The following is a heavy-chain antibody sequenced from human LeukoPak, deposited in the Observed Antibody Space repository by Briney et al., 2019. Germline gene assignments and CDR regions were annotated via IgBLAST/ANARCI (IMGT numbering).Heavy chain of an antibody. D-gene: IGHD3-16*01. CDR3: ARDGGWGIYPWTDYYYMDL. Sequence: SGKLCCKASGGTVSSFAIRWVGQSAGQGLGWMGGIMPIFGTVNYAQKCQGRVTITPDETTSTDYMELSSLRPEDTAVYYCARDGGWGIYPWTDYYYMDLWGKGTTVTISS. J-gene: IGHJ6*03. CDR1: GGTVSSFA. V-gene: IGHV1-69*13. CDR2: IMPIFGTV.